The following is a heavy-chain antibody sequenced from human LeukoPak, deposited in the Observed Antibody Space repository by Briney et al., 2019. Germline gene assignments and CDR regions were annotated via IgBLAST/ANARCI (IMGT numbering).Heavy chain of an antibody. D-gene: IGHD3-10*01. V-gene: IGHV4-59*12. CDR1: GGSISSYY. CDR2: MYYSGST. CDR3: ARAHITEGVVDGFDI. J-gene: IGHJ3*02. Sequence: SETLSLTCTVSGGSISSYYWSWIRQPPGKGLEWIGYMYYSGSTNYNPSLKSRVTVSVDTSKNQFSLKLSSVTAADTAVYYCARAHITEGVVDGFDIWGQGTMVTVSS.